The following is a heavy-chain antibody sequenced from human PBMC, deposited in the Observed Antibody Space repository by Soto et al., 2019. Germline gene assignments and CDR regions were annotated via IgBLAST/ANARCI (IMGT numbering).Heavy chain of an antibody. J-gene: IGHJ6*02. Sequence: PSQTLSLTCAISGDSVSSNSAAWNWIGQSPSRGLEWLGRTYYRSKWYNDYAVSVKSRITINPDTSKNQFSLQLNSVTPEDTAVYYCARDREQLWPYYYYYGMDVWGQGTTVTVSS. CDR2: TYYRSKWYN. D-gene: IGHD5-18*01. CDR3: ARDREQLWPYYYYYGMDV. V-gene: IGHV6-1*01. CDR1: GDSVSSNSAA.